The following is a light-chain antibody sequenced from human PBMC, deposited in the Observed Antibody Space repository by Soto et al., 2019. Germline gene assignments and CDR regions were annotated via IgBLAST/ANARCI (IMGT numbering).Light chain of an antibody. Sequence: DIQMTQSPSTLSGSVGDRVTITCRASQTISSWLAWYQQKPGKAPKLLIYKASTLKSGVPSRFSGSGSGTEFTLTIISLQPDDVATYYCQHYNSYSEAFGQGTKV. CDR2: KAS. CDR1: QTISSW. CDR3: QHYNSYSEA. V-gene: IGKV1-5*03. J-gene: IGKJ1*01.